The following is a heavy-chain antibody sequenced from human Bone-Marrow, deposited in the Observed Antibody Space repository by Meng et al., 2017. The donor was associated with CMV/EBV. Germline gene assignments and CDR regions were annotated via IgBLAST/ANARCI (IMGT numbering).Heavy chain of an antibody. CDR2: ISSSSSYT. CDR1: GFTFSSYG. J-gene: IGHJ6*02. D-gene: IGHD3-3*01. Sequence: GGSLRLSCAASGFTFSSYGMHWVRQAPGKGLEWVSSISSSSSYTYYADSMKGRFTIFRDNAKNSLYLQMNSLRAEDTAVYYCARDGSLRFLEWLFYDYYYGMDVWGQGTTVTVSS. V-gene: IGHV3-21*01. CDR3: ARDGSLRFLEWLFYDYYYGMDV.